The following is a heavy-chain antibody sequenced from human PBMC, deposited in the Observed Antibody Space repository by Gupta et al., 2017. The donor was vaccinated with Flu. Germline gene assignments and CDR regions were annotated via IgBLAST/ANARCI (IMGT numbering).Heavy chain of an antibody. CDR3: ARDSVISPGPENYMDV. Sequence: EVHLVESGGNLIQAGGSLRLSCAASGFTVRTNYMSWVRQAPGKGLEWVSLISSGDKIFYADSGKDRFTISRDISNNMLYLQMNSLRVEDTAVYYCARDSVISPGPENYMDVWGKGTTVTVSS. V-gene: IGHV3-53*01. CDR2: ISSGDKI. CDR1: GFTVRTNY. J-gene: IGHJ6*03. D-gene: IGHD3-10*01.